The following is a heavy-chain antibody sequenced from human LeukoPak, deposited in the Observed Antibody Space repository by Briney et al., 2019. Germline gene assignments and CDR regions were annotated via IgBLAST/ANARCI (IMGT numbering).Heavy chain of an antibody. D-gene: IGHD3-22*01. CDR1: GFTFSSYA. CDR2: ISYDGSNK. Sequence: GGSLRLSCAASGFTFSSYAMHWVRQAPGKGLEWVAVISYDGSNKYYADSVKGRFTISRDNSKNTLYLQMNSLRAEDTAVYYCARESYDRSCYYFDHWGQLTLVDV. J-gene: IGHJ4*02. CDR3: ARESYDRSCYYFDH. V-gene: IGHV3-30-3*01.